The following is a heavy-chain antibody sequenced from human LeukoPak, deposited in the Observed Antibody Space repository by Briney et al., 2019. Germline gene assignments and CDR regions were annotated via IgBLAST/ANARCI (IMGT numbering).Heavy chain of an antibody. J-gene: IGHJ3*02. CDR2: ISSSSSYI. CDR1: GFTFSSYS. V-gene: IGHV3-21*01. CDR3: ARWIPGAGIAVAGTDAFDI. D-gene: IGHD6-19*01. Sequence: GGSLRLSCAASGFTFSSYSMNWVRQAPGKGLEWVSSISSSSSYIYYADSVKGRFTISRDNAKNSLYLQMNSLRAEDTAVYYCARWIPGAGIAVAGTDAFDIWGQGTMVTVSS.